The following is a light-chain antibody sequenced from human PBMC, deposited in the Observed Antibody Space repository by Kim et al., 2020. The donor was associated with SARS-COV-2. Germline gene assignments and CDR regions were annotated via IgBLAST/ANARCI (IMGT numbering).Light chain of an antibody. V-gene: IGLV10-54*01. CDR2: RNS. Sequence: QAGLTQPPSVSKGLRQTATLTCTGNSNNVGYQGAAWLQQHQGHPPKLLSYRNSIRPSGISERFSASRSVNTASLAITGLQPEDEADYYCLAWDRSLSAWVFGGGTQLTVL. CDR1: SNNVGYQG. CDR3: LAWDRSLSAWV. J-gene: IGLJ3*02.